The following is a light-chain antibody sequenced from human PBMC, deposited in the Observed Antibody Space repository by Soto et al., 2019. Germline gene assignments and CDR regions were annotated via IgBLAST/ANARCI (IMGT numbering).Light chain of an antibody. CDR1: QSVSSSY. CDR2: DAS. J-gene: IGKJ5*01. Sequence: DIGLTQSPVTLSLSPGERATLSCRASQSVSSSYLAWYQQKPGQAPRLLIYDASNRATGIPARFSGSGSGTDFTLTISSLEPEDFAVYYCQQRSNWPPITFGQGTRLEIK. V-gene: IGKV3D-20*02. CDR3: QQRSNWPPIT.